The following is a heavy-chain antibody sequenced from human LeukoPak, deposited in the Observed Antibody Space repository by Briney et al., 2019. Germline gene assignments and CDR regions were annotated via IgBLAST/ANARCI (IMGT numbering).Heavy chain of an antibody. CDR2: IWYDGSNK. V-gene: IGHV3-33*06. CDR1: GFTFSSYG. D-gene: IGHD2-2*02. J-gene: IGHJ4*02. Sequence: GGSLRLFCAASGFTFSSYGMHWVRQAPGKGLEWVAVIWYDGSNKYYADSVKGRFTISRDNSKNTLYLQMNSLRAEDTAVYYCAKGYCSSTSCYSRFDYWGQGTLVTVSS. CDR3: AKGYCSSTSCYSRFDY.